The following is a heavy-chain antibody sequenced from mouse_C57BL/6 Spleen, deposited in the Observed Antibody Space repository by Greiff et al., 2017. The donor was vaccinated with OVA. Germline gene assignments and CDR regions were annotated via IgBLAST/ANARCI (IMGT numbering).Heavy chain of an antibody. CDR3: TTGGLLRRFDY. Sequence: EVQLQQSGAELVRPGASVKLSCTASGFNIKDDYMHWVKQRPEQGLEWIGWIDPENGDTEYASKFQGKATITADTSSNTAYLQLSSLTSEDTAVYYCTTGGLLRRFDYWGQGTTLTVSS. J-gene: IGHJ2*01. V-gene: IGHV14-4*01. D-gene: IGHD2-3*01. CDR1: GFNIKDDY. CDR2: IDPENGDT.